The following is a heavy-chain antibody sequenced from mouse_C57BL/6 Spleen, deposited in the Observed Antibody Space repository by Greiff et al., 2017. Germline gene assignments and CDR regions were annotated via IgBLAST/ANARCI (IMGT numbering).Heavy chain of an antibody. CDR3: ATLGSSGPFAY. CDR2: IHPNSGST. D-gene: IGHD3-2*02. CDR1: GYTFTSYW. Sequence: QVQLQQPGAELVKPGASVKLSCKASGYTFTSYWMHWVKQRPGQGLEWIGMIHPNSGSTNYNEKFKSKATLTVDKSSSTAYMQLSSLTSEDSAVYYCATLGSSGPFAYWGQGTLVTVSA. V-gene: IGHV1-64*01. J-gene: IGHJ3*01.